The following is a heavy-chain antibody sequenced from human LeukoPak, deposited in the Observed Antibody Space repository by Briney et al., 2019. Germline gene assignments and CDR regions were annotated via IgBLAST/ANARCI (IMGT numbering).Heavy chain of an antibody. Sequence: SVTVSCKASGGTFSSYAISWVRQAPGQGLEWVGRIIPILGIANYAQKFQGRVTITADKSTSTAYMELSSLRSEDTAVYYGARAGVVVAAPFDYWGQGTLVTVSS. CDR1: GGTFSSYA. CDR2: IIPILGIA. V-gene: IGHV1-69*04. D-gene: IGHD2-15*01. J-gene: IGHJ4*02. CDR3: ARAGVVVAAPFDY.